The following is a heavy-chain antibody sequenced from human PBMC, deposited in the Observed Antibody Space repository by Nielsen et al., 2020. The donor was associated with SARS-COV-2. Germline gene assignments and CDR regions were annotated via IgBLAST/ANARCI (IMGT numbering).Heavy chain of an antibody. D-gene: IGHD5-24*01. CDR2: IWYDGSNK. V-gene: IGHV3-33*01. CDR3: ARERRDGYNWDWYFDL. Sequence: GESLKISCAASGFTFSSYGMHWVRQAPGKGLEWVAVIWYDGSNKYYADSVKGRFTISRDNAKNSLYLQMNSLRAEDTAVYYCARERRDGYNWDWYFDLWGRGTLVTVSS. J-gene: IGHJ2*01. CDR1: GFTFSSYG.